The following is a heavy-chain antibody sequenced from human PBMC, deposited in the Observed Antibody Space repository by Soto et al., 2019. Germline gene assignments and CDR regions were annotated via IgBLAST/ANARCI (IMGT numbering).Heavy chain of an antibody. CDR3: ARDGGVCSSIWYSGDY. J-gene: IGHJ4*02. CDR2: ISSSSSTI. Sequence: EVQLVESGGGLVQPGGSLRLSCAASGFTFSSYSMKWVRQAPGKGLEWVSYISSSSSTIDYADSVKGRFTISRDNAKNSLYLQMNSLRDEDTAVYYCARDGGVCSSIWYSGDYWGQGTLVTVSS. CDR1: GFTFSSYS. V-gene: IGHV3-48*02. D-gene: IGHD6-13*01.